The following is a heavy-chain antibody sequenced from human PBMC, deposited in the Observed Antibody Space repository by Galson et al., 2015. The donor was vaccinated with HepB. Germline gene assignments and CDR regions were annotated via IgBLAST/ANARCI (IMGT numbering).Heavy chain of an antibody. D-gene: IGHD3-3*02. CDR2: IYWDDDK. CDR1: GFSLSTNGVG. J-gene: IGHJ3*02. Sequence: PALVKPTQTLTLTCTFSGFSLSTNGVGVGWIRQPPGKALEWLALIYWDDDKRYSPPLKSRLAITQYTSKNQVVLTMTNMDPVDTAKYYCARRLIWQPIFSISSVDYAFDIWGQGTVVTVSS. V-gene: IGHV2-5*02. CDR3: ARRLIWQPIFSISSVDYAFDI.